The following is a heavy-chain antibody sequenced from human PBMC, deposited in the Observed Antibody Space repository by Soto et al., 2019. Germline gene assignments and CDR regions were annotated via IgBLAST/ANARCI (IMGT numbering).Heavy chain of an antibody. V-gene: IGHV1-18*04. CDR3: AMSSARGSHGPDDNGMDV. J-gene: IGHJ6*02. Sequence: QDHLVQSGPEVKKPGASVKVSCKASGYIFTNYGINWVRQAPGQGLEWMGWISAYNGNTNFAQTVQGRLTMTTDTSTATSYMELRSLTYDDTAVYFCAMSSARGSHGPDDNGMDVWAQGTTVTFSS. D-gene: IGHD6-13*01. CDR1: GYIFTNYG. CDR2: ISAYNGNT.